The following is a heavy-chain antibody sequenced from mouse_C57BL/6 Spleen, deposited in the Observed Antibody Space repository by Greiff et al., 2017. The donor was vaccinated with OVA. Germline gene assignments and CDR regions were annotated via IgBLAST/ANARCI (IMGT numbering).Heavy chain of an antibody. Sequence: QVTLKVSGPGILQSSQTLSLTCSFTGFSLSTSGMGVSWIRQPSGKGLEWLAHIYWDDDKRYNPSLKSRLTISKATSRNQVFLKITSVDTADTATYYCARSQIDSSGWAYWGQGTLVTVSA. J-gene: IGHJ3*01. CDR3: ARSQIDSSGWAY. D-gene: IGHD3-2*02. CDR2: IYWDDDK. CDR1: GFSLSTSGMG. V-gene: IGHV8-12*01.